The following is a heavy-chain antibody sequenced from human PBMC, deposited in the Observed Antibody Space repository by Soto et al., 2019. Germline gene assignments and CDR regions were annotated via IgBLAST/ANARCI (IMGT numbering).Heavy chain of an antibody. CDR2: IYKGGSI. V-gene: IGHV4-61*08. D-gene: IGHD3-22*01. CDR3: ARAYYDRSGYAVDP. Sequence: SATLSLTCTVSGGSISSDDYYWTWIRQPPGKGLEWIGYIYKGGSINYNPSLKSRVTISVDTSNNQFSLKLSSVTAADTAVYYCARAYYDRSGYAVDPWGQGTLVTVSS. J-gene: IGHJ5*02. CDR1: GGSISSDDYY.